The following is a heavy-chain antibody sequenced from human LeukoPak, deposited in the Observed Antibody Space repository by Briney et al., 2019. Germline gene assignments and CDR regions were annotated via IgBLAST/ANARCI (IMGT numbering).Heavy chain of an antibody. J-gene: IGHJ4*02. Sequence: GGSLRLSCAASGFLFSKYWMKWVRQAPGKGLEWVANIKEDDSEIYYVESVKGRFTISRDNAKNSLYLEMYSLRVEDTAVYFCARLRSLDKWGQGTLVTVS. CDR3: ARLRSLDK. D-gene: IGHD5-24*01. CDR1: GFLFSKYW. V-gene: IGHV3-7*01. CDR2: IKEDDSEI.